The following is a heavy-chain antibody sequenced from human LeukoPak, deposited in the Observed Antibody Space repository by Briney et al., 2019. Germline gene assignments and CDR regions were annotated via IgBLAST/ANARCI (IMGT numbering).Heavy chain of an antibody. Sequence: GGSLRLSCAASGFTFSSYSMNWVRQAPGKGLEWVPSISSSSSYIYYADSVKGRFTISRDNAKNSLYLQMNSLRAEDTAVYYCARITGGPENPYAPYYFDYWGQGTLVTVSS. CDR2: ISSSSSYI. D-gene: IGHD2-2*01. CDR1: GFTFSSYS. V-gene: IGHV3-21*01. CDR3: ARITGGPENPYAPYYFDY. J-gene: IGHJ4*02.